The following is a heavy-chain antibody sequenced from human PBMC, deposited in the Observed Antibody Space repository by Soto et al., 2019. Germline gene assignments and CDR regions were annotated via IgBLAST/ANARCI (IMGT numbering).Heavy chain of an antibody. CDR2: ISGSGGST. CDR1: GFTFSSYA. CDR3: AKLKGGPGQPYYFDY. V-gene: IGHV3-23*01. Sequence: EVQLLESGGGLVQPGGSLRLSCAASGFTFSSYAMSWVRQAPGKGLEWVSAISGSGGSTYYADSVKGRFTISRDNSKNALYLQMSGLRAEDTAVYYCAKLKGGPGQPYYFDYWGQGTLVTVSS. J-gene: IGHJ4*02.